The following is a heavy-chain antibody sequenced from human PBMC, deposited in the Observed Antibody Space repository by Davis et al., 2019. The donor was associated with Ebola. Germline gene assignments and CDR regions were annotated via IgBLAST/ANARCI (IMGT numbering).Heavy chain of an antibody. CDR1: GGTFSSYA. V-gene: IGHV1-69*04. Sequence: SVKVSCKASGGTFSSYAISWVRQAPGQGLEWMGRIIPILGIANYAQKFQGRVTITADKSTSTAYMELSSLRSEDTAVYYCASVVTSDPEYFQHWGQGTLVTVSS. D-gene: IGHD2-21*02. CDR2: IIPILGIA. CDR3: ASVVTSDPEYFQH. J-gene: IGHJ1*01.